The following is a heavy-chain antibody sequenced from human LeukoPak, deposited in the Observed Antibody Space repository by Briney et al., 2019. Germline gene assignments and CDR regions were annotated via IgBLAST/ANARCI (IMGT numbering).Heavy chain of an antibody. D-gene: IGHD2-15*01. V-gene: IGHV3-23*01. CDR3: AKAPVTTCSGAYCYPFDY. CDR1: GFTFSTYT. Sequence: GGSLRLSCAASGFTFSTYTMNSVRQAPRKGLEWVSAISVSGNTYHADPVQGRFTISRDTSKNTLYLQMNSLRAGDAAVYYCAKAPVTTCSGAYCYPFDYWSEGTLVTVSS. J-gene: IGHJ4*02. CDR2: ISVSGNT.